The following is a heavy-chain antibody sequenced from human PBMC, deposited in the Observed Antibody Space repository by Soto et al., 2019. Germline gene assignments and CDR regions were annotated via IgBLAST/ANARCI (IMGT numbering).Heavy chain of an antibody. CDR3: ARCGLSSSSCWFDP. J-gene: IGHJ5*02. Sequence: PSETLSLTCTVSDVSIITSNYYWGWIRQPPGKGLEWIGEINHSGSTNYNPSLKSRVTISVDTSKNQFSLKLSSVTAADTAVYYCARCGLSSSSCWFDPWGQGTLVTVSS. CDR1: DVSIITSNYY. V-gene: IGHV4-39*07. D-gene: IGHD6-13*01. CDR2: INHSGST.